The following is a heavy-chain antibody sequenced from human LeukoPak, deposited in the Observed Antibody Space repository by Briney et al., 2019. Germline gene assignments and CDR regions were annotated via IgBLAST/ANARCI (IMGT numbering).Heavy chain of an antibody. J-gene: IGHJ4*02. Sequence: PGGSLRLSCAASGFTFSNYWMNWVRQAPEKGLEWVANIKQDGSEEYYVDSVKGRFTISRDNAKNSLYLQMNSLRAEDTAVYYCARGARGVPVLADYWGQGSLVTVSS. D-gene: IGHD2-2*01. V-gene: IGHV3-7*01. CDR3: ARGARGVPVLADY. CDR1: GFTFSNYW. CDR2: IKQDGSEE.